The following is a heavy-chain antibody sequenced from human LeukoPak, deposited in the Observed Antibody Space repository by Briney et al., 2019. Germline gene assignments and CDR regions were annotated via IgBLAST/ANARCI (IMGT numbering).Heavy chain of an antibody. CDR3: ASVAVAGTGGIDY. J-gene: IGHJ4*02. V-gene: IGHV4-59*08. CDR2: IYYSGST. Sequence: PAETLSLTCTVSDGSISRYYWSWIRQPPGKGLEWIGYIYYSGSTNYNPSLKSRVTISVDTSKNQFSLKLSSVTAADTAVYYCASVAVAGTGGIDYWGQGTLVTVSS. D-gene: IGHD6-19*01. CDR1: DGSISRYY.